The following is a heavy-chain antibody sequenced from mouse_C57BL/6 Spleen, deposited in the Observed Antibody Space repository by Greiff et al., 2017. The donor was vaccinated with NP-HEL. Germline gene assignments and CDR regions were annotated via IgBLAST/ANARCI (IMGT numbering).Heavy chain of an antibody. J-gene: IGHJ2*01. Sequence: VQLQQPGAELVKPGASVKMSCKASGYTFTSYWITWVKQRPGQGLEWIGDIYPGSGSTYYHEQFKSKATMTVDTSSSTAYMQLSSLTSEDSAVYYCARMVTPYYFDYWGQGTTLTVAS. CDR1: GYTFTSYW. CDR2: IYPGSGST. V-gene: IGHV1-55*01. CDR3: ARMVTPYYFDY. D-gene: IGHD2-3*01.